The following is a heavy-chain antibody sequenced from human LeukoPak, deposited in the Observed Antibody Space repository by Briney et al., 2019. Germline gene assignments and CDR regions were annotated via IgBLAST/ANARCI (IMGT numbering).Heavy chain of an antibody. Sequence: PGRSLRLSCAASGFTFRSYGMHWVRQAPGKGQERVSVICNDGSNKYYADSAKGRFTTSRDNSKNTLYLQMNSLRAEDTAVYYCAKVAPIVGATNYYYYYMDVWGKGTTVTVSS. CDR3: AKVAPIVGATNYYYYYMDV. CDR2: ICNDGSNK. J-gene: IGHJ6*03. D-gene: IGHD1-26*01. CDR1: GFTFRSYG. V-gene: IGHV3-33*06.